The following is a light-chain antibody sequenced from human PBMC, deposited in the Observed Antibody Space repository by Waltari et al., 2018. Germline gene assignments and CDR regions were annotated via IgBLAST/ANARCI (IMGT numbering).Light chain of an antibody. CDR2: RDD. CDR3: AAWDGSLSGRL. CDR1: SPTIASNY. Sequence: QSVLTQPPSASGTPGQRVSSSCSGRSPTIASNYVFWYQQFPGTAPKLLIYRDDQRPSGVPDRFSASKGGTSAALVISAVRSEDEADYYCAAWDGSLSGRLFGGGTRLTVL. V-gene: IGLV1-47*01. J-gene: IGLJ3*02.